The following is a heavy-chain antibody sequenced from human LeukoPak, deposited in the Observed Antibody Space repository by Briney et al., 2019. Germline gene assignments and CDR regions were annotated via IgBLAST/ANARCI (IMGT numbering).Heavy chain of an antibody. J-gene: IGHJ4*02. Sequence: SETLSLTCTVSGGSISSSSYYWGWIRQPPGKGLEWIGSIYYSGSTYYNPSLKSRVTISVDTSKNQFSLKLSSVTAADTAVYYRARDPRGQVGATVDYWGQGTLVTVSS. CDR1: GGSISSSSYY. D-gene: IGHD1-26*01. CDR2: IYYSGST. CDR3: ARDPRGQVGATVDY. V-gene: IGHV4-39*07.